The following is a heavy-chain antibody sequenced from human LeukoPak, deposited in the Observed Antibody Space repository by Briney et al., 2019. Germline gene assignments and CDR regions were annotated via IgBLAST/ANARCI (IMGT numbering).Heavy chain of an antibody. CDR2: ISYDGSNK. J-gene: IGHJ6*04. CDR1: GFTFSSYG. Sequence: PGRSLRLSCAASGFTFSSYGMHWVRQAPGKGLEWVAVISYDGSNKYYADSVKGRFTISRDNSKNTLYLQMNSLRAEDTAVYYCAKEALPDTVRVTNPANYYYSHGRDVGAKGPRVPVP. D-gene: IGHD5-18*01. V-gene: IGHV3-30*18. CDR3: AKEALPDTVRVTNPANYYYSHGRDV.